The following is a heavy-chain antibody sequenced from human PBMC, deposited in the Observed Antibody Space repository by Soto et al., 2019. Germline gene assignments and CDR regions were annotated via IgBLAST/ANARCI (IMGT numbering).Heavy chain of an antibody. V-gene: IGHV3-30*18. J-gene: IGHJ4*02. CDR3: AKDTTTVVTLDDFDY. CDR1: GFTFMSYG. D-gene: IGHD4-17*01. CDR2: ISYDGSNK. Sequence: QVQLVESGGGVVQPGRSLRLYCAASGFTFMSYGMHWVRQAPGKGLEWVAVISYDGSNKYYADSVKGRFTIARDNSKNTLYLQMNSLRAEDTAVYYCAKDTTTVVTLDDFDYWGQGTLVTVSS.